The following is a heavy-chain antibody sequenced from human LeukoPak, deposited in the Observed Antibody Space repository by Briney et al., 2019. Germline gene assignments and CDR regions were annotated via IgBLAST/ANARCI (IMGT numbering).Heavy chain of an antibody. Sequence: PSETLFLTCAVYGGSFSGYYWTWIRQTPEKGLEWIGEMNPSGSTNYNPSLKSRVTISVDTSKNQFSLELSSVTAADTAVYYCARGRQDVTMIVVVMTAVSYYLDVWGKGTTVTV. J-gene: IGHJ6*03. D-gene: IGHD3-22*01. V-gene: IGHV4-34*01. CDR1: GGSFSGYY. CDR3: ARGRQDVTMIVVVMTAVSYYLDV. CDR2: MNPSGST.